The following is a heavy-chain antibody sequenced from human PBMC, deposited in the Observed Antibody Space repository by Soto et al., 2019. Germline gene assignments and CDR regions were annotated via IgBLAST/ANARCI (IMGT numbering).Heavy chain of an antibody. Sequence: GGSLRLSCAASGFTVSSNYMSWVRQAPGKGLEWVSVIYSGGSTYYADSVKGRFTISRDNSKNTLYLQMNSPRAEDTAVYYCGREGDTWTTPAGVVNIWGEGRMVTISS. V-gene: IGHV3-53*01. D-gene: IGHD1-20*01. CDR2: IYSGGST. J-gene: IGHJ3*02. CDR3: GREGDTWTTPAGVVNI. CDR1: GFTVSSNY.